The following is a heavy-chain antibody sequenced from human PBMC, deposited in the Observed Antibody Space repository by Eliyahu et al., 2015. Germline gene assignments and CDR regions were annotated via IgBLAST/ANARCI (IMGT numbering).Heavy chain of an antibody. J-gene: IGHJ5*02. CDR1: GFXFSNHG. CDR2: VDFDGSDK. D-gene: IGHD3-22*01. V-gene: IGHV3-33*01. Sequence: VESGGGVVQPGKSLRLXCAVSGFXFSNHGMHWVRQAPGKGLEWVAYVDFDGSDKYIGDSVRGRFSVSRDNSKNILHLQMDSLRADDTGVYYCARGLYSIGWGVRSWSRGVLVTVSS. CDR3: ARGLYSIGWGVRS.